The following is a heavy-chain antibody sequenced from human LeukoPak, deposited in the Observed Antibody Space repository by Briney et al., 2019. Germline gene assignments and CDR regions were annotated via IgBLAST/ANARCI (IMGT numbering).Heavy chain of an antibody. CDR2: IKQDGGEK. V-gene: IGHV3-7*01. J-gene: IGHJ4*02. CDR1: EFTFSSYW. D-gene: IGHD4-17*01. Sequence: GGSLRLSCAASEFTFSSYWMSWVRRAPGKGLEWVANIKQDGGEKYYLDSVKGRFTVPRDNAKNSLYLQMNSQRAEDTAVYYCARVGARKIFEYWGRGTLFTVS. CDR3: ARVGARKIFEY.